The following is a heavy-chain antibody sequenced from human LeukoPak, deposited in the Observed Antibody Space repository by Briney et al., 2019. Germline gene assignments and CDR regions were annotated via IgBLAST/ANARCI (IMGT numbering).Heavy chain of an antibody. D-gene: IGHD6-19*01. CDR1: GGSITSSNW. CDR3: ATVAGDAFDI. CDR2: IYHSGSI. V-gene: IGHV4-4*02. J-gene: IGHJ3*02. Sequence: SETLSLTCAVSGGSITSSNWWSWVRQPPGKGLEWIGEIYHSGSINYNPSLKSRVTISADKSKNQFSLKLSSVTAADTAVYYCATVAGDAFDIWGQGTMVTVSS.